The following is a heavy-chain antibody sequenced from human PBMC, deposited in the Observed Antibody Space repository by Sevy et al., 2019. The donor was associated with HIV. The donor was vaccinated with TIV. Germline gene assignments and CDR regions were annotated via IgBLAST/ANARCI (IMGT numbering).Heavy chain of an antibody. V-gene: IGHV3-7*04. Sequence: GGSLRLSCAASGFSFSHYWMHWVRQAPGKGLEWVANIKQDESEKYYVASVKGRFTISRDNAKNSVYLHMNSLIPEDTAIYYCARGNSGSFDYWGQGTLVTVSS. D-gene: IGHD3-22*01. CDR3: ARGNSGSFDY. CDR1: GFSFSHYW. CDR2: IKQDESEK. J-gene: IGHJ4*02.